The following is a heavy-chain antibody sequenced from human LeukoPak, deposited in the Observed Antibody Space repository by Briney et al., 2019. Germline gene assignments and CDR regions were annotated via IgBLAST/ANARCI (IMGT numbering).Heavy chain of an antibody. CDR2: IRSKAYGGTT. Sequence: GGSLRLSCTASGFTFGDYAMSWVRQAPGKGLEWVGFIRSKAYGGTTEYAASVKGRFTISRDDSKSIAYLQMNSLKTEDTAVYYCTRDFGDILTHGAFDIWGQGTMVTVSS. CDR1: GFTFGDYA. D-gene: IGHD3-9*01. V-gene: IGHV3-49*04. J-gene: IGHJ3*02. CDR3: TRDFGDILTHGAFDI.